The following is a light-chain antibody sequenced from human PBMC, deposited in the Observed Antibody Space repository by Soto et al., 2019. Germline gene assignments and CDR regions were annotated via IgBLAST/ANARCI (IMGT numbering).Light chain of an antibody. J-gene: IGLJ2*01. Sequence: QSVLTQPASVSGSPGQSITISCTGTSSDVGAYNYVSWYQQHPGKAPKLMIYDVNIRPSGVSNRFSGSKSGNTASLTISGLLAEDEADYYCTSWTTSTTMKFGGGTKRTVL. CDR3: TSWTTSTTMK. V-gene: IGLV2-14*01. CDR1: SSDVGAYNY. CDR2: DVN.